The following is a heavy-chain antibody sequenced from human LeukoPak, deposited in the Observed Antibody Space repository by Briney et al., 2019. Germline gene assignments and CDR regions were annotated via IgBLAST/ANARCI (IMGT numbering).Heavy chain of an antibody. CDR2: INPNSGGT. CDR3: ARVRLYSSSFNWFDP. V-gene: IGHV1-2*02. D-gene: IGHD6-13*01. CDR1: GYTFTGYY. Sequence: GASVKVSCKASGYTFTGYYMHWVRQAPGQGLEWMGWINPNSGGTNYAQKFQGRVTMTRDTSISTAYMELGRLRSDDTAVYYCARVRLYSSSFNWFDPWGQGTLVTVSS. J-gene: IGHJ5*02.